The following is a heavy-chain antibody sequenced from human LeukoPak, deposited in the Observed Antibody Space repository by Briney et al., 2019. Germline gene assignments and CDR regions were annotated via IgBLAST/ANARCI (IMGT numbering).Heavy chain of an antibody. Sequence: SETLSLTCTVSGGFISSYYWSWIRQPPGKGLEWIGYIYYSGSTNYNPSLKSRVTISVDTSKNQFSLKLSSVTAADTAVYYCARAQWLVSYFDYWGQGTLVTVSS. D-gene: IGHD6-19*01. CDR3: ARAQWLVSYFDY. V-gene: IGHV4-59*01. CDR1: GGFISSYY. CDR2: IYYSGST. J-gene: IGHJ4*02.